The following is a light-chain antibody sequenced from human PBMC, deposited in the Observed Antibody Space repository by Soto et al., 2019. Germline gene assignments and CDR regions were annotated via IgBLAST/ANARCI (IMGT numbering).Light chain of an antibody. Sequence: QSALTQPASVSGSPGQSITISCTGASSVVGGYNYVSWYQHHPGKAPKLMISDVSNRPSGVSNRFSGSKSDNTASLTISGLQVEDEADYYCTSFTSTSTPRVFGGGTKLTVL. CDR2: DVS. V-gene: IGLV2-14*03. CDR1: SSVVGGYNY. CDR3: TSFTSTSTPRV. J-gene: IGLJ2*01.